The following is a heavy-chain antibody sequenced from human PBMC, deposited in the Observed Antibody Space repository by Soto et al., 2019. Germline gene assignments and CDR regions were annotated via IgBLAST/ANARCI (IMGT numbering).Heavy chain of an antibody. D-gene: IGHD4-17*01. J-gene: IGHJ4*02. CDR2: INSRTGVT. Sequence: QVQLVQSGTEVKMPGASVKVSCKASGYTFTGYYMHWVRQVPGQGLEWMGWINSRTGVTNYAQKFQGWXXMXRXXSISTANMEVSRLKSDDTAVYYCARDGGEYGDYDYWGQGTLVTVSS. CDR1: GYTFTGYY. V-gene: IGHV1-2*04. CDR3: ARDGGEYGDYDY.